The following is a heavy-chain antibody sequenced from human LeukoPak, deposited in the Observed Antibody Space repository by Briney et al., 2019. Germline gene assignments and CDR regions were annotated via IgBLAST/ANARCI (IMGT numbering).Heavy chain of an antibody. D-gene: IGHD3-22*01. Sequence: GGSLRLSRAASGFTVSSNYMSWVRQAPGKGLEWVSVIHSGGTKYYADSVKGRFTISRDNSKNTLYLQMNSLRAEDTAVYYCATYYDSSGYLGYWGQGTLVTVSS. J-gene: IGHJ4*02. CDR1: GFTVSSNY. CDR3: ATYYDSSGYLGY. V-gene: IGHV3-53*01. CDR2: IHSGGTK.